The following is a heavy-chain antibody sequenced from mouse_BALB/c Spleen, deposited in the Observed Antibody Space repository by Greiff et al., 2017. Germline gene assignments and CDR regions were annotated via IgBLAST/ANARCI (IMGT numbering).Heavy chain of an antibody. V-gene: IGHV14-1*02. CDR1: GFNIKDYY. D-gene: IGHD2-4*01. J-gene: IGHJ3*01. CDR3: ARYDYDRAY. CDR2: IDPENGNT. Sequence: VQLQQSGAELVRPGALVKLSCKASGFNIKDYYMHWVKQRPEQGLEWIGWIDPENGNTIYDPKFQGKASITADTSSNTAYLQLSSLTSEDTAVYYCARYDYDRAYWGQGTLVTVSA.